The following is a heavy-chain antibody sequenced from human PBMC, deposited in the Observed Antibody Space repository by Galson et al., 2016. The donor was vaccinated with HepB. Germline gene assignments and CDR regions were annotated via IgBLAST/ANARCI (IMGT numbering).Heavy chain of an antibody. CDR1: GFTFSSYA. J-gene: IGHJ6*02. D-gene: IGHD2/OR15-2a*01. V-gene: IGHV3-23*01. CDR3: AKSTGRAGTTLDFYYGVDV. Sequence: SLRLSCAASGFTFSSYALNWVRQAPGKGLEWVAVISGSSSSIFYADSVKGRFTVSRDNSKNTVSLQMNSLRAEDTAVYYCAKSTGRAGTTLDFYYGVDVWGPGTTVTVSS. CDR2: ISGSSSSI.